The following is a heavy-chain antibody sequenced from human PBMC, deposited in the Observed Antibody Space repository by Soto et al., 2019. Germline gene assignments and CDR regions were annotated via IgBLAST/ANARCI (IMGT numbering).Heavy chain of an antibody. CDR3: ARGTIFGGDYYYYGMDV. D-gene: IGHD3-3*01. J-gene: IGHJ6*02. Sequence: ASVKVSCKASGYTLPRYYIHWVRQAPGKVLEWMGWINPNSGGTNYAQKFQGWVTMTRDTSISTAYMELSRLRSDDTAVYYCARGTIFGGDYYYYGMDVWGQGTTVTVSS. CDR2: INPNSGGT. CDR1: GYTLPRYY. V-gene: IGHV1-2*04.